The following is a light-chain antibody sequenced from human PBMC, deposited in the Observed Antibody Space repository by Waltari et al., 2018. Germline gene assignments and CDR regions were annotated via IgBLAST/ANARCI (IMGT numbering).Light chain of an antibody. Sequence: SSELTQDPAVSVALTQTVSITCQGDRLRSHYASWYQQKPGQAPILVMYGKTKRPSGIPDRFSGSTSGNTASLTITGARAEDEADYYCESRDTSGTQLVFGGGTKLTVL. CDR2: GKT. CDR1: RLRSHY. V-gene: IGLV3-19*01. J-gene: IGLJ3*02. CDR3: ESRDTSGTQLV.